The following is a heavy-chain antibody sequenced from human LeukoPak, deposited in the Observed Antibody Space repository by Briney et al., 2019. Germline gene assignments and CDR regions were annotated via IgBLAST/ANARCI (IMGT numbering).Heavy chain of an antibody. D-gene: IGHD2-21*01. CDR1: GGSFSGYY. J-gene: IGHJ4*02. V-gene: IGHV4-34*01. Sequence: SETLSLTCAVYGGSFSGYYWSWIRQPPGKGLEWIGEINHSGSTNYNPSLKSRVTISVDTSKNQFSLKLSSVTAADTAVYYCAGGLFPEANYVSFDYWGQGTLVTVSS. CDR2: INHSGST. CDR3: AGGLFPEANYVSFDY.